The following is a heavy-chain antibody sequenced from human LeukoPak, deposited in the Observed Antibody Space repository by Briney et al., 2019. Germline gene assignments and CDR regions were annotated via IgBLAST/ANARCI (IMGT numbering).Heavy chain of an antibody. V-gene: IGHV1-8*03. J-gene: IGHJ6*03. Sequence: GASVKVSCKTSGYIFSRYDINWVRQATGQRPEWMGWMSPKTGRTGYAPKFQGRVTFSRNTSISTVFMELDILRSEDTAVYFCARGGVTGTYADYYYYYLDVWGKGTTVTVSS. CDR3: ARGGVTGTYADYYYYYLDV. CDR1: GYIFSRYD. D-gene: IGHD1-7*01. CDR2: MSPKTGRT.